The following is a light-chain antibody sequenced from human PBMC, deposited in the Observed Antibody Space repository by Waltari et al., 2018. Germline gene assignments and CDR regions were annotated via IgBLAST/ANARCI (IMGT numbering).Light chain of an antibody. Sequence: QAVLTQPSSLSASPGASASLTCTLRRGVNVANHRIYWYQQKPGSPPQYLLGYKSDSDKQQGSGVPSRFSGSKDASANAGILLISGLQSEDEADYYCMIWRAGASEFGGGTKLTVL. CDR1: RGVNVANHR. V-gene: IGLV5-45*03. CDR2: YKSDSDK. CDR3: MIWRAGASE. J-gene: IGLJ2*01.